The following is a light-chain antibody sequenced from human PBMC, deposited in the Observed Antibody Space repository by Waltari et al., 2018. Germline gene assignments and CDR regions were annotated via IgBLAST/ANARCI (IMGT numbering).Light chain of an antibody. V-gene: IGLV2-11*01. Sequence: QSALTQPRSVSGSPGQSVTISCTGTSSDVGGYNHVSWYQQHPAKAPKLMIYDVSKRPSGVPDRFSGSKSGNTASLTISGLQAEDEADYYCCSYAGSYTVVFGGGTKLTVL. CDR1: SSDVGGYNH. CDR2: DVS. CDR3: CSYAGSYTVV. J-gene: IGLJ2*01.